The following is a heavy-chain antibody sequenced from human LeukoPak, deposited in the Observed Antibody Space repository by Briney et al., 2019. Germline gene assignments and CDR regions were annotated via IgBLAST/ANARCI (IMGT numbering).Heavy chain of an antibody. CDR1: GFTFSSYW. V-gene: IGHV3-7*01. J-gene: IGHJ4*02. D-gene: IGHD3-16*02. Sequence: GGSLRLSCAASGFTFSSYWMSWVRQAPGKGPEWVANIKQDGSEKYYVDSVKGRFTISRDNAKNSLYLQMNSLRAEDTAVYYCARIRVIDLYYFDYWGQGTLVTVSS. CDR3: ARIRVIDLYYFDY. CDR2: IKQDGSEK.